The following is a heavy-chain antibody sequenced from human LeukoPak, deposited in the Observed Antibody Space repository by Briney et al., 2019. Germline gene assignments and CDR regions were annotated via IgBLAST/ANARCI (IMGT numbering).Heavy chain of an antibody. V-gene: IGHV3-7*01. D-gene: IGHD6-13*01. CDR2: IKQDGSEK. J-gene: IGHJ6*03. Sequence: QSGGSLRLSCAASGFTFSSYWMSWVRQAPGKGLEWVANIKQDGSEKYYVDSVKGRFTISRDNAKNSLYLQMNSLRAEDTAVYYCARLYSSSWYYYYMDVWGKGTTVTVSS. CDR3: ARLYSSSWYYYYMDV. CDR1: GFTFSSYW.